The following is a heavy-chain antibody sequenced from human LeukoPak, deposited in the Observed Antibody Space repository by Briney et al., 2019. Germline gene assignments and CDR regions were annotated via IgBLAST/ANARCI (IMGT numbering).Heavy chain of an antibody. D-gene: IGHD2-8*01. V-gene: IGHV3-33*01. CDR2: LWYDGTNE. Sequence: GSLRLSCAASGFTFNNYGMHWVRQAPGRGLEWVALLWYDGTNENYADSVKGRFTISRDNSKNTMYLQMNNLRAEDTAVYYCARRGTPNAFWGQGTMVTVSS. CDR3: ARRGTPNAF. CDR1: GFTFNNYG. J-gene: IGHJ3*01.